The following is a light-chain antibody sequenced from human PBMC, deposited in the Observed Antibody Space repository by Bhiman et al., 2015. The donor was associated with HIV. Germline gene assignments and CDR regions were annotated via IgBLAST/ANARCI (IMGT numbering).Light chain of an antibody. CDR3: AAWDDSLNGWV. Sequence: QPVLTQPPSVSGAPGQRVTISCTGSSSNIGAGYDVHWYQHLPGTAPKFLIYGNSNRPSGVPDRFSGSKSGTSASLAITGLQAEDEADYYCAAWDDSLNGWVFGGGTKLTVL. V-gene: IGLV1-40*01. CDR2: GNS. J-gene: IGLJ3*02. CDR1: SSNIGAGYD.